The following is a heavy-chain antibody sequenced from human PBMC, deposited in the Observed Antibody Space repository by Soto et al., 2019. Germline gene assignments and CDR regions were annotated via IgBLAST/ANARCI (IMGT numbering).Heavy chain of an antibody. CDR2: INNYNGKT. V-gene: IGHV1-18*01. J-gene: IGHJ4*02. D-gene: IGHD3-22*01. CDR3: SRLDYYDSSGYYSPFDS. Sequence: GASAQVTWKDSRYAYASYCMSWMRQATGQVFEWMGWINNYNGKTKYAQKVQGRVTMTTDTSTSTAYMELRSLRSDDTAVYYCSRLDYYDSSGYYSPFDSWGQGTLVTVSS. CDR1: RYAYASYC.